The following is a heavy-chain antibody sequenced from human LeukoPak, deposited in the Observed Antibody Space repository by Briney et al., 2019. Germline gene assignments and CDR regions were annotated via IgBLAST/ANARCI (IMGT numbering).Heavy chain of an antibody. CDR2: IRSKAYGRTT. Sequence: GWSLRLSCITSGFTFGDYAMSWVRQAPGKGLEWVGFIRSKAYGRTTEYAASVKGRFTISTDDSKSIAYLQMNSLQIDDTALYYCTRDRPNDFWNTNSLASWLRGGQGTLVTVSS. J-gene: IGHJ1*01. CDR1: GFTFGDYA. V-gene: IGHV3-49*04. CDR3: TRDRPNDFWNTNSLASWLR. D-gene: IGHD3-3*01.